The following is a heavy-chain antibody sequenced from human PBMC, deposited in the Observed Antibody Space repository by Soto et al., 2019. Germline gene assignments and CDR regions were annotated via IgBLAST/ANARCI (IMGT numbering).Heavy chain of an antibody. CDR3: ARFLSGYSPPYYFDY. CDR1: GGSISSYY. D-gene: IGHD3-22*01. J-gene: IGHJ4*02. Sequence: PSETLSLTCTVSGGSISSYYWSWVRQPPEKGLQWIGYIYYSGSTKYNPSLKSRVTISVDTSKNQFSLKLSSVTAADTAVYYCARFLSGYSPPYYFDYWGQGTQVT. CDR2: IYYSGST. V-gene: IGHV4-59*01.